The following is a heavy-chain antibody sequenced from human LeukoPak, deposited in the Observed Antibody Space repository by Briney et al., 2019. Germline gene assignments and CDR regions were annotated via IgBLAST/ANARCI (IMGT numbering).Heavy chain of an antibody. CDR2: ISYDGSNK. D-gene: IGHD2-21*02. CDR3: ARVTSVTVAR. J-gene: IGHJ4*02. CDR1: GFTFSSYA. V-gene: IGHV3-30*04. Sequence: PGGSLRLSCAASGFTFSSYAMHWVRQAPGKGLEWVAVISYDGSNKYYADSVKGRFTISRDNSKNMLYLQMNSLRAEDTAVYYCARVTSVTVARWGQGTLVTVSS.